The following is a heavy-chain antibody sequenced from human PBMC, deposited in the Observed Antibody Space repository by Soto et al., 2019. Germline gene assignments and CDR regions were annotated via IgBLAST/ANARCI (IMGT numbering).Heavy chain of an antibody. J-gene: IGHJ4*01. Sequence: SVQVCYKASRGPFSSYAISLVRQAPGQGLEWMGGIIPIFGTANYAQKFQGRVTITADESTSTAYMELSSLRSEDTAVYYCASSRKSLGFPLGSIYYFDYWGHGTMVTVSS. CDR1: RGPFSSYA. D-gene: IGHD1-1*01. CDR2: IIPIFGTA. CDR3: ASSRKSLGFPLGSIYYFDY. V-gene: IGHV1-69*13.